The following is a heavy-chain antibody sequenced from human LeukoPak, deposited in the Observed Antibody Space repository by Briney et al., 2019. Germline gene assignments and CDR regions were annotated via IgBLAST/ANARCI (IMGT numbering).Heavy chain of an antibody. Sequence: GGSLRLSCAASGFTFSSYSMNWVRQAPGKGLEWVSSISSSSSYIYYADSVKGRFTISRDNAKNSLCLQMNSLRAEDTAVYYCARDDYGDYAGFDYWGQGTLVTVSS. J-gene: IGHJ4*02. V-gene: IGHV3-21*01. CDR1: GFTFSSYS. CDR3: ARDDYGDYAGFDY. CDR2: ISSSSSYI. D-gene: IGHD4-17*01.